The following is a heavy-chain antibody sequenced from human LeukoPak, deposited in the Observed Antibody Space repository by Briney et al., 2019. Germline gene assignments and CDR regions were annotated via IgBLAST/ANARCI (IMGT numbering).Heavy chain of an antibody. D-gene: IGHD3-22*01. J-gene: IGHJ4*02. V-gene: IGHV3-23*01. CDR3: ARGGYDSSGYYQYYFDY. Sequence: HPGGSLRLSCAASGFTFSSYGMSWVRQAPGKGLEWVSVITRDGRTYYSDSVKGRFTISRDDSKQTLSLQMNSLRAEDTAVYYCARGGYDSSGYYQYYFDYWGQGTLVTVSS. CDR1: GFTFSSYG. CDR2: ITRDGRT.